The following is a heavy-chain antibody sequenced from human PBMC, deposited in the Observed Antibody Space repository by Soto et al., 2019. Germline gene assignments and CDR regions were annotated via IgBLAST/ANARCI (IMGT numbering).Heavy chain of an antibody. J-gene: IGHJ4*02. CDR2: IKGDGSEK. V-gene: IGHV3-7*04. Sequence: EVHLVESGGDLVQPGGSLRLSCAASGFTFSSHWMSWVRQAPGKGLEWVANIKGDGSEKYYVDSVKGRFTISRDNAKNSLFLQMNSLRVEDTALYYCAKDLRWGQGTLVTVSS. CDR1: GFTFSSHW. CDR3: AKDLR.